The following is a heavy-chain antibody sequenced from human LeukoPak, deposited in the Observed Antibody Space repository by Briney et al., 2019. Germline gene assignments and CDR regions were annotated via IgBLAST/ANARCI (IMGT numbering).Heavy chain of an antibody. CDR2: IYYSGST. Sequence: SETLSLTCAVSGGSISSSSYYWGWIRQPPGKGLEWIGSIYYSGSTYYNPSLKSRVTISVDTSKNQFSLNLSSVTAADTAVYYCARLYYDSSGYYQICYFDYWGQGTLVTVSS. V-gene: IGHV4-39*01. D-gene: IGHD3-22*01. J-gene: IGHJ4*02. CDR3: ARLYYDSSGYYQICYFDY. CDR1: GGSISSSSYY.